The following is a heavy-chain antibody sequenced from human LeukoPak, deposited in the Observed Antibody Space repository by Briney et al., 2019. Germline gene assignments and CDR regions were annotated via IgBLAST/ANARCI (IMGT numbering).Heavy chain of an antibody. CDR2: INHSGST. CDR3: ARGREQY. Sequence: SETLSLTCAVYGGSFSCYYWTWIRQPPGRGLEWIGEINHSGSTNYNPSLKSRVTISVDTSKSQFSLKLNSVTAADTAMYDCARGREQYWGQGTLVTVSS. D-gene: IGHD1/OR15-1a*01. J-gene: IGHJ4*01. CDR1: GGSFSCYY. V-gene: IGHV4-34*01.